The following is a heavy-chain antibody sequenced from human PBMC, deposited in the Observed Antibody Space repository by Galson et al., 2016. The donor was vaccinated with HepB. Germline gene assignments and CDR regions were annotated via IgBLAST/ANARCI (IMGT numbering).Heavy chain of an antibody. D-gene: IGHD3-16*01. CDR1: GFSLRNHA. CDR3: GRGAALGGLYYYMDV. J-gene: IGHJ6*03. Sequence: SLRLSCAASGFSLRNHALHWVRQAPGKGLEWVASISASSNYILYGDSVKGRFTISRDNAKNSLFLQMSSLRVEDTAVYYCGRGAALGGLYYYMDVWGKGTTVTVSS. V-gene: IGHV3-21*01. CDR2: ISASSNYI.